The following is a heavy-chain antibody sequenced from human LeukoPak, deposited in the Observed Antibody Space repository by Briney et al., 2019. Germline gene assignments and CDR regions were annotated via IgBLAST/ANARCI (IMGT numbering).Heavy chain of an antibody. CDR2: IYHSGTT. D-gene: IGHD3-10*01. V-gene: IGHV4-4*02. J-gene: IGHJ4*02. CDR3: ARGLLFFGALEY. Sequence: GSLRLSCAASGFTVSSNYMSWVRQAPGKGLEWVGEIYHSGTTNYNPSLTSRVTLSLDKSKNQFSLKVTSVTAADTAVYYCARGLLFFGALEYWGQGTLVTVSS. CDR1: GFTVSSNY.